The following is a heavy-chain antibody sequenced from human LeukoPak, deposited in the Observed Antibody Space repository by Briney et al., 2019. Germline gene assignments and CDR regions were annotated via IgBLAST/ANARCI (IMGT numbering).Heavy chain of an antibody. CDR3: ARVLRLGELSSDAFDI. D-gene: IGHD3-16*02. V-gene: IGHV1-46*01. CDR2: INPSGGST. CDR1: GYTFTSYY. J-gene: IGHJ3*02. Sequence: ASVKVSCKASGYTFTSYYMHWVRQAPGQGLEWMGIINPSGGSTSYAQKFQGRVTMTRDTSTSTVYMELSSLRSEDTAVYYCARVLRLGELSSDAFDIWGQGTIVTVSS.